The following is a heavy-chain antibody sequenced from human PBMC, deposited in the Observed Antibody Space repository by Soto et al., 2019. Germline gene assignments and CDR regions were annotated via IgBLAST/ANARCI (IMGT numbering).Heavy chain of an antibody. CDR3: ARGDYDFWSGYSPMYNWFDP. J-gene: IGHJ5*02. D-gene: IGHD3-3*01. CDR1: GGSISSYY. CDR2: IYTSGST. V-gene: IGHV4-4*07. Sequence: QVQLQESGPGLVKPSETLSLTCTVSGGSISSYYWSWIRQPAGKGLEWIGRIYTSGSTNYNPSLKSRVTMSVETSKNQFSLKLSSVTAADTAVYYCARGDYDFWSGYSPMYNWFDPWGQGTLVTVSS.